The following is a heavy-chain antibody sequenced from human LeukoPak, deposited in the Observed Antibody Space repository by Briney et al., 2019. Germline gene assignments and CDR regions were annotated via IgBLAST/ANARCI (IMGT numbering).Heavy chain of an antibody. J-gene: IGHJ6*02. CDR3: ARDRGFVGVFYSGIDV. Sequence: PGGSLRLSCAASGFTFNTHRMHWVRQAPGKGLEWVSSISGTSTYIHYADSVRGRFAISRDNAKNPLYLQMNSLRAEDTAVYLCARDRGFVGVFYSGIDVWGQGTTVTVSS. D-gene: IGHD4-11*01. CDR1: GFTFNTHR. V-gene: IGHV3-21*01. CDR2: ISGTSTYI.